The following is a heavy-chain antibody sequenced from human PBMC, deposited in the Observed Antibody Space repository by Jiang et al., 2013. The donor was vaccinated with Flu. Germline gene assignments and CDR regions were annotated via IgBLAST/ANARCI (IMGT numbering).Heavy chain of an antibody. CDR2: ISWNSGSI. CDR3: AKEAAMATYFDY. Sequence: ASGFTFDDYAMHWVRQAPGKGLEWVSGISWNSGSIGYADSVKGRFTISRDNAKNSLYLQMNSLRAEDTALYYCAKEAAMATYFDYWGQGTLVTVSS. J-gene: IGHJ4*02. D-gene: IGHD5-18*01. CDR1: GFTFDDYA. V-gene: IGHV3-9*01.